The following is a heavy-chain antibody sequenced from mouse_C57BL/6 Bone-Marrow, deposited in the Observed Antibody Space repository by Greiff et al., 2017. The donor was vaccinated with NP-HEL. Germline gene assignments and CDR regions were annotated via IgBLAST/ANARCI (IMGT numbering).Heavy chain of an antibody. CDR2: IYPRSGNT. CDR1: GYTFTSYG. Sequence: QVQLKQSGAELARPGASVKLSCKASGYTFTSYGISWVKQRTGQGLEWIGEIYPRSGNTYYNEKFTGKATLTAAKSSSTAYMELRSLTTEDSAVYFCARSYCDGSSYEFAYWGQGTLVTVSA. D-gene: IGHD1-1*01. J-gene: IGHJ3*01. CDR3: ARSYCDGSSYEFAY. V-gene: IGHV1-81*01.